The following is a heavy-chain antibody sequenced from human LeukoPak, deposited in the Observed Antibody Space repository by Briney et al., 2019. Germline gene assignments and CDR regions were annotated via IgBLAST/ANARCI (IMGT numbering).Heavy chain of an antibody. J-gene: IGHJ3*02. CDR1: GGSISSYY. Sequence: SETLSLTCTVSGGSISSYYWSWIRRPAGRGLEGIGRIYTSGGTNYNPSLKRRGTISVAKSKNKFSRRVSSVTAADTAVYYCAGAISYDIFGGGVDDAFDIWGQGTMVTVSS. D-gene: IGHD3-9*01. V-gene: IGHV4-4*07. CDR3: AGAISYDIFGGGVDDAFDI. CDR2: IYTSGGT.